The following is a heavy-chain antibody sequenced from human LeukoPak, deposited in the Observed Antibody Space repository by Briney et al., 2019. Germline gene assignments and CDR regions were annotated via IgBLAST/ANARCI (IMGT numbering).Heavy chain of an antibody. V-gene: IGHV1-18*01. CDR1: GYTFTSYG. J-gene: IGHJ4*02. CDR3: ARDRVLRYFDWLLLGDYFDY. Sequence: GASVKVSCTASGYTFTSYGISWVRQAPGQGLEWMGWISAYNGNTNYAQKLQGRVTMTTDTSTSTAYMELRSLRSDDTAVYYCARDRVLRYFDWLLLGDYFDYWGQGTLVTVSS. CDR2: ISAYNGNT. D-gene: IGHD3-9*01.